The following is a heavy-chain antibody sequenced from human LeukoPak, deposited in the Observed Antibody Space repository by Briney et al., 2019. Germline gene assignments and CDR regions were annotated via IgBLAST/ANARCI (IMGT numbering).Heavy chain of an antibody. Sequence: PPETLSLTCTVSGGSISSYYWSWIRQPPGKGLEWIGYIYYSGSTNYNPSLKSRVTISVDTSKNQFSLKLSSVTAADTAVYYCARVASEGVDYWGQGTLVTVSS. V-gene: IGHV4-59*01. J-gene: IGHJ4*02. CDR3: ARVASEGVDY. CDR2: IYYSGST. CDR1: GGSISSYY. D-gene: IGHD3-3*01.